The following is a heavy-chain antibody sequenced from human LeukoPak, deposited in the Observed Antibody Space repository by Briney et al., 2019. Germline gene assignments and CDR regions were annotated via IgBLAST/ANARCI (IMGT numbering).Heavy chain of an antibody. Sequence: SETLSLTCAVYGGSFSGYYWSWIRQPPGKGLEWIGSIYYSGGTYHNPSLKSRVTISVDTSKNQFSLKLSSVTAADTAVYYCARHIWAVAGILHAFFIGGRGKMVTVSS. D-gene: IGHD6-19*01. J-gene: IGHJ3*02. CDR1: GGSFSGYY. CDR2: IYYSGGT. V-gene: IGHV4-34*01. CDR3: ARHIWAVAGILHAFFI.